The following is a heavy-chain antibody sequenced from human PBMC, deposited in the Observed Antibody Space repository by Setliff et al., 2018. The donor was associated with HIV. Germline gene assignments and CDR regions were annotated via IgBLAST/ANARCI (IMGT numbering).Heavy chain of an antibody. CDR1: GGSISSSSYY. CDR2: IYYSGST. D-gene: IGHD4-17*01. J-gene: IGHJ6*03. CDR3: ARQREVYGTVYYYYMDV. Sequence: ASETLSLTCTVSGGSISSSSYYWGWIRQPPGKGLEWIGSIYYSGSTYYNPSLKSRVTISVDTSKNQFSLKLSSVTAADTAVYYCARQREVYGTVYYYYMDVWGKGTTVTVS. V-gene: IGHV4-39*07.